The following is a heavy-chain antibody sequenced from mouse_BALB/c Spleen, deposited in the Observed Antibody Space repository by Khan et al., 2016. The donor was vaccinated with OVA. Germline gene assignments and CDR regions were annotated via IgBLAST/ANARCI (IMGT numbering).Heavy chain of an antibody. CDR2: IWAGGST. CDR3: ARCKYLARY. V-gene: IGHV2-9*02. Sequence: QVQLKQSGPGLVAPSQSLSITCTVYGYSLTRYGVHWVRQPPGKGLEWLGLIWAGGSTNYNWALMSRLSISIDNSKCLVFLIMKRHQTDETALYKCARCKYLARYWGQGTTLTVSS. D-gene: IGHD3-3*01. J-gene: IGHJ2*01. CDR1: GYSLTRYG.